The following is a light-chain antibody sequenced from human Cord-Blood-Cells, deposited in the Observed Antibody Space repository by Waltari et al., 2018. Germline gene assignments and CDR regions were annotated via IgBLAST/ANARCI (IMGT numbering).Light chain of an antibody. CDR3: QQNYSTPLT. Sequence: DIQMTQSPSSLSASVGDRVTITCRASQSISSYLNWYQQKPGKAPKLLIYAASTLQSGVPPRFRGSGSGTDFTLTISSLQPADLPTYYCQQNYSTPLTFSQGTKVEIK. V-gene: IGKV1-39*01. CDR2: AAS. CDR1: QSISSY. J-gene: IGKJ1*01.